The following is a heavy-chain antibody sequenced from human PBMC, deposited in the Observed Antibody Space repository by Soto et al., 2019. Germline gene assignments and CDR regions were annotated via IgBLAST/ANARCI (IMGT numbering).Heavy chain of an antibody. J-gene: IGHJ5*02. Sequence: SGPTLVNPTQTLTLTCTFSGFSLSTSGVGVGWIRQPPGKALECLAVIYWNDDKRYSPSLKSRLSITKDTSKNLVVLSMTNMGPXDTATYYCAHRRGGYDHWGQGTLVTVSS. CDR2: IYWNDDK. D-gene: IGHD5-12*01. CDR3: AHRRGGYDH. V-gene: IGHV2-5*01. CDR1: GFSLSTSGVG.